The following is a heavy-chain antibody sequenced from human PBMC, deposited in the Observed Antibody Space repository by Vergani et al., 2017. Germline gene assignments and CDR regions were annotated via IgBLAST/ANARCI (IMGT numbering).Heavy chain of an antibody. V-gene: IGHV3-21*01. D-gene: IGHD2-2*02. CDR1: GFTFSSYS. CDR2: ISSSSSYI. CDR3: ARGSGYCSSTSCYKRGYFDY. Sequence: EVQLVESGGGLVKPGGSLRLSCAASGFTFSSYSMNWVRQAPGKGLEWVSSISSSSSYIYYADSVKGRFTISRDNAKHSLYLQMNSLRAEDTAVYYCARGSGYCSSTSCYKRGYFDYWGQGTLVTVSS. J-gene: IGHJ4*02.